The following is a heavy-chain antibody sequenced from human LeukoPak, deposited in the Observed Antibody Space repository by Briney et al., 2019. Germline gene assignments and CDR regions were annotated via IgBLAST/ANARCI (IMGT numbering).Heavy chain of an antibody. J-gene: IGHJ6*02. CDR1: GFTFDDYA. Sequence: PGGSLRLSCAASGFTFDDYAMHWVRQAPGKGLEWVSLISGDGGSTYYAESVKGRFTISRDNSKNSLYLQMNSLRTEDTALYYCAKDPTAMAPRGMDVWGQGTTVTVSS. V-gene: IGHV3-43*02. D-gene: IGHD5-18*01. CDR3: AKDPTAMAPRGMDV. CDR2: ISGDGGST.